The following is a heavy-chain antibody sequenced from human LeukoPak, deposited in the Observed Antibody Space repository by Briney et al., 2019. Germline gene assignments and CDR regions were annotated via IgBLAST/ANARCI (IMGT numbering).Heavy chain of an antibody. D-gene: IGHD3-9*01. Sequence: SETLSLTCTVSGGSVSSGSYYWSWIRQPPGKGLEWIGYIYYSGSTNYNPSLKSRVTISVDTSKNQFSLKLSSVTAADTAVYYCARVGILTCYLLTHYYGMDVWGKGTTVTVSS. J-gene: IGHJ6*04. CDR3: ARVGILTCYLLTHYYGMDV. V-gene: IGHV4-61*01. CDR1: GGSVSSGSYY. CDR2: IYYSGST.